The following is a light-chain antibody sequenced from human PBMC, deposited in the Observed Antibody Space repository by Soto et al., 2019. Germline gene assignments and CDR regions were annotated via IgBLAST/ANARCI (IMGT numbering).Light chain of an antibody. Sequence: QSVLTQPASVSGSPGQSISISCTGTSSDFGGYNYVSWYQQHPGKTPKLLIYEVTNRPSGVSSRFSASKSGNTASLTISGLQAEDEADYYCTSYTDTSVYVFGTGTKVTVL. CDR2: EVT. CDR1: SSDFGGYNY. CDR3: TSYTDTSVYV. J-gene: IGLJ1*01. V-gene: IGLV2-14*01.